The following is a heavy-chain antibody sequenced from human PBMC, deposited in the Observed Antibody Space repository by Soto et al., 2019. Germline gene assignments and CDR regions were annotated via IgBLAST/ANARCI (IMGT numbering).Heavy chain of an antibody. CDR2: ISYSGST. J-gene: IGHJ4*02. CDR1: GASMSSHY. CDR3: ARADPDASVGY. V-gene: IGHV4-59*11. D-gene: IGHD3-16*01. Sequence: SETLSLTCTVSGASMSSHYWTWLRQSPGKGLEWIGYISYSGSTYYNPSHKSRVTISADTSRNQFSLKLSAVISADTAVYYCARADPDASVGYWGQVTLVTVSS.